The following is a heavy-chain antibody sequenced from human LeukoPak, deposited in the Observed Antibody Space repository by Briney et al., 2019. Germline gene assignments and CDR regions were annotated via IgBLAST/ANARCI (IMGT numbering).Heavy chain of an antibody. V-gene: IGHV4-39*01. J-gene: IGHJ4*02. D-gene: IGHD3-3*01. Sequence: SETLSLTCSVSGVSVSSRSHYWGWIRQSPGKGLEWIGTSYYSATTFYNPSLQSRVSISVDTSRNQFSLRLNSVTAADTAVYYCARRNDYDFWSGNQYYFDYWGQGTLVTVSS. CDR1: GVSVSSRSHY. CDR3: ARRNDYDFWSGNQYYFDY. CDR2: SYYSATT.